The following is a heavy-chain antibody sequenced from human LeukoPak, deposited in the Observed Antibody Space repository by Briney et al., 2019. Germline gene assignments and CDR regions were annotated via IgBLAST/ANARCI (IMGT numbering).Heavy chain of an antibody. V-gene: IGHV4-59*01. D-gene: IGHD6-13*01. Sequence: SETLSLTCTVSGGSISSYYWSWIRQPPGKGPEWIGYIYYSGSTNYNPSLKSRVTISVDTSKNQFSLKLSSVTAADTAVYYCARGGRIAAAGFDYWGQGTLVTVSS. CDR1: GGSISSYY. J-gene: IGHJ4*02. CDR3: ARGGRIAAAGFDY. CDR2: IYYSGST.